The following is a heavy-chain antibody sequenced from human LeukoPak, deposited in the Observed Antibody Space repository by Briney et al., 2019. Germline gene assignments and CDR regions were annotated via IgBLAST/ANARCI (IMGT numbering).Heavy chain of an antibody. CDR1: GGSISSGGYS. CDR2: IYHSRST. CDR3: ARLYNYHRLFDY. Sequence: SETLSLTCAVSGGSISSGGYSWSWIRQPPGKGLEWIGYIYHSRSTHYNPSLKSRVTISVDRSKNQFSLKLSSVTAADTAVYYCARLYNYHRLFDYWGQGTLVTVSS. D-gene: IGHD1-20*01. J-gene: IGHJ4*02. V-gene: IGHV4-30-2*01.